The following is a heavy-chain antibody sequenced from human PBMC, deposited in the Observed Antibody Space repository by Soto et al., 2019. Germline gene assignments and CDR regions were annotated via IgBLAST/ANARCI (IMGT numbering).Heavy chain of an antibody. J-gene: IGHJ4*02. V-gene: IGHV1-2*02. CDR2: IYPNSGDT. CDR3: ASLQTSGWYGVH. Sequence: ASVKVSCKASGYSFTGYYIHWLRQAPGQGLEWMGWIYPNSGDTKSAQKFQGRLTLTRDASITTAYMELSSLRSDDTAIYYCASLQTSGWYGVHWGQGTLVTVSS. CDR1: GYSFTGYY. D-gene: IGHD6-19*01.